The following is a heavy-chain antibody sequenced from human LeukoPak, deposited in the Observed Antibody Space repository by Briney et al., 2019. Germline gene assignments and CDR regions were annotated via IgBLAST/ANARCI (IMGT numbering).Heavy chain of an antibody. Sequence: SETLSLTCAVYGGSFSVYYWSWIRQPPGKGLEWIGEINHSGSTNYNPSLKSRVTISVDTSKNQFSLKLSSVTAADTAVYYCARGQDSSSSGMDYWGQGTLVTVSS. D-gene: IGHD6-6*01. V-gene: IGHV4-34*01. J-gene: IGHJ4*02. CDR1: GGSFSVYY. CDR3: ARGQDSSSSGMDY. CDR2: INHSGST.